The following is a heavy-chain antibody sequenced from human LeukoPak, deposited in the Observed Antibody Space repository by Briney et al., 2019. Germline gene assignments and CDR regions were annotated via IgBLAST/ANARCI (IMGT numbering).Heavy chain of an antibody. D-gene: IGHD6-19*01. CDR2: ISGSGGST. J-gene: IGHJ4*02. CDR3: AKMPVSYSSGWSNFDY. CDR1: GFTFSSYA. Sequence: GGPLRLSCAASGFTFSSYAMSWVRQAPGKGLEWVSGISGSGGSTYYAESVKGRFTISRDNSKNTVYLQMNSLRAEDTAAYYCAKMPVSYSSGWSNFDYWGQGTLVTVSS. V-gene: IGHV3-23*01.